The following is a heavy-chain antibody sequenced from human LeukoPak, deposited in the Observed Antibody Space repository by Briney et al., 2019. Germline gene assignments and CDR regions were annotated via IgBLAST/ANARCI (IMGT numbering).Heavy chain of an antibody. CDR3: ARLKLTSLGAFDI. Sequence: SETLSLTCAVYGGSFSGYYWSWIRQPPGKGLEWIGEINHSGSTNYNPSLKSRVTISVDTSKNQFSLKLSSVTAADTAVYYCARLKLTSLGAFDIWGQGTMVTVSS. CDR2: INHSGST. V-gene: IGHV4-34*01. J-gene: IGHJ3*02. D-gene: IGHD1-7*01. CDR1: GGSFSGYY.